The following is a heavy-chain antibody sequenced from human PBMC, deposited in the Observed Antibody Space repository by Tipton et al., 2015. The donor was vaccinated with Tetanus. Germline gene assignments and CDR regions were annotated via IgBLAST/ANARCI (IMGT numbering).Heavy chain of an antibody. D-gene: IGHD3-10*01. CDR2: IFNYGGT. V-gene: IGHV3-53*01. CDR1: GFTVSNSY. CDR3: AKSRASSHYRGAFEI. J-gene: IGHJ3*02. Sequence: SLRLSCAASGFTVSNSYMTWVRQAPGKGLEWVSSIFNYGGTYSADSVKGRFTISRDNSKLYLQMNSLRAEDRAVYYCAKSRASSHYRGAFEIWGQGTMVTVSS.